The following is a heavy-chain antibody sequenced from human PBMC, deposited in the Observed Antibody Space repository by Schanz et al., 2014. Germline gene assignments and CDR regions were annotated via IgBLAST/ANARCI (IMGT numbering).Heavy chain of an antibody. D-gene: IGHD2-8*02. Sequence: EVQLMESGGGLVKPGGSLRLSCVASGFAFSSFAMTWVRQAPGRGLEWVSAISGGGGTTYYTDSVKGRFTISRDNSKSTLYLQMNSLRAEDTAVYFCAKSLESCPGGRCSRGYFDYWGQGTLVTVSS. V-gene: IGHV3-23*01. J-gene: IGHJ4*02. CDR1: GFAFSSFA. CDR2: ISGGGGTT. CDR3: AKSLESCPGGRCSRGYFDY.